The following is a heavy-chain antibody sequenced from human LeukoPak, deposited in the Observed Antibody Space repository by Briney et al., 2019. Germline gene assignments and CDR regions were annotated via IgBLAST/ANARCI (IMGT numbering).Heavy chain of an antibody. CDR3: ARDSYYYDSSGYSGAPYYFDY. D-gene: IGHD3-22*01. CDR1: GFTFSSYS. V-gene: IGHV3-21*01. Sequence: GGSLRLSCAASGFTFSSYSMNWVRQAPGKGLEWVSSISSSSSYIYYADSVKGRFTISRDNAKNSLYLQMNSLRAEDTAVYYCARDSYYYDSSGYSGAPYYFDYWGQGTLVTVSS. CDR2: ISSSSSYI. J-gene: IGHJ4*02.